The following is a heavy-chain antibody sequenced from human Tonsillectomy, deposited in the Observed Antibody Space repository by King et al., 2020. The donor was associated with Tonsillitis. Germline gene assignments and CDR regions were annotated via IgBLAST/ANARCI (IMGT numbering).Heavy chain of an antibody. CDR1: GFTFSSYG. CDR2: IRYDGSNK. Sequence: QLVQSGGGVVQPGGSLRLSCAASGFTFSSYGMHWVRQAPGKGLEWVAFIRYDGSNKYYADSVKGRFTISRDNSKNTLYLQMNSLRAEDTAVYYCAKGWRYCSGGSCYSIRAFDIWGQGTIVTVSS. D-gene: IGHD2-15*01. CDR3: AKGWRYCSGGSCYSIRAFDI. J-gene: IGHJ3*02. V-gene: IGHV3-30*02.